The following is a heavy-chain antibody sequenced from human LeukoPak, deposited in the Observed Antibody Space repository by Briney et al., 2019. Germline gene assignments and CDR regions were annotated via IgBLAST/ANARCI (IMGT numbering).Heavy chain of an antibody. J-gene: IGHJ4*02. Sequence: SETLSLTCTVSGDSISSGDYYWSWIRQPAGKGLEWIGRISSSGSTNYNPSLKSRVTISVDTSKNQFSLKLSSVTAADTAVYYCARVTGYMIEDYFDYWGQGTLVTVSS. CDR2: ISSSGST. D-gene: IGHD3-22*01. CDR3: ARVTGYMIEDYFDY. V-gene: IGHV4-61*02. CDR1: GDSISSGDYY.